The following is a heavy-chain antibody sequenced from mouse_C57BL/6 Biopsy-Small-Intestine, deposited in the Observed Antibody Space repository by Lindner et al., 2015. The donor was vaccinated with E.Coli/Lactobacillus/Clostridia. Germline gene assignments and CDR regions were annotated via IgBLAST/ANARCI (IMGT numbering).Heavy chain of an antibody. CDR1: GYSFTNYY. J-gene: IGHJ1*03. V-gene: IGHV1-66*01. Sequence: VQLQESGPELVKPGASVKISCKASGYSFTNYYIHWVKQRPGQGLEWIGWIYPGSGNTKYNEKFKGKATLTADTSSSTAYMQLSSLTSEDSAVYYCAGGSIYDGYYWYFDVWGTGTTVTVSS. D-gene: IGHD2-3*01. CDR3: AGGSIYDGYYWYFDV. CDR2: IYPGSGNT.